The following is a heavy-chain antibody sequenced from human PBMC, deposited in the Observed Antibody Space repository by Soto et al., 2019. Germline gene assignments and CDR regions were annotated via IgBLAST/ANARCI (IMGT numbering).Heavy chain of an antibody. CDR1: GFTFSSYG. D-gene: IGHD3-10*01. CDR3: ARGYGRSRGPFDY. CDR2: IWYDGSNK. J-gene: IGHJ4*02. Sequence: QVQLVESGGGVVQPGRSLRLSCAASGFTFSSYGMHWVRQAPGKGLEWVAIIWYDGSNKYYADSVKGGFTISRDNSKNTVHLPMNRLRGEDTAVYYCARGYGRSRGPFDYWGQRTLVTVSS. V-gene: IGHV3-33*01.